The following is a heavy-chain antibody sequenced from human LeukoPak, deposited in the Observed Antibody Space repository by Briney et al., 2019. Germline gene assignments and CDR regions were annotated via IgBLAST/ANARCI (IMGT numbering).Heavy chain of an antibody. J-gene: IGHJ6*02. CDR3: ARVDTAMVDGMDV. Sequence: SETLSLTCTVSGGSISNFHWTWIRQPPGKGLEWIGYIFNSGSTHYNPSLKSRVTISMDTSKKQFSLKLNSVTAADTAVYYCARVDTAMVDGMDVWGQGTTVTVSS. V-gene: IGHV4-59*08. D-gene: IGHD5-18*01. CDR1: GGSISNFH. CDR2: IFNSGST.